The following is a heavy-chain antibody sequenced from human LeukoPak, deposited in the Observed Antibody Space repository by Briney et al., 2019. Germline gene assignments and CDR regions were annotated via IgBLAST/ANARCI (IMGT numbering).Heavy chain of an antibody. Sequence: GSLRLSCAASGFTFSSHAIHWIRQPPGKGLEWIGEINHSGSTNYNTSLKSRVTISVYTSKNQFSLKLSSVTAADTAVYYCARLAYCGGDCYSGTYYFDYWGQGTLVTVSS. J-gene: IGHJ4*02. CDR3: ARLAYCGGDCYSGTYYFDY. V-gene: IGHV4-34*01. CDR1: GFTFSSHA. CDR2: INHSGST. D-gene: IGHD2-21*02.